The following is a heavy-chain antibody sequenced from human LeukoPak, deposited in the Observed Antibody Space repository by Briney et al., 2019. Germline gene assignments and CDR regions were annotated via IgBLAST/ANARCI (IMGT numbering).Heavy chain of an antibody. Sequence: SETLSLTCTVSGGSISSSSYYWGWIRQPPGKGLEWIGSIYYSGSTYYNPSLKSRVTISVDTSKNQFSLKLSPVTAADTAVYYCARCITIFGVAGRGNFDLWGRGTLVTVSS. CDR3: ARCITIFGVAGRGNFDL. CDR2: IYYSGST. J-gene: IGHJ2*01. V-gene: IGHV4-39*01. D-gene: IGHD3-3*01. CDR1: GGSISSSSYY.